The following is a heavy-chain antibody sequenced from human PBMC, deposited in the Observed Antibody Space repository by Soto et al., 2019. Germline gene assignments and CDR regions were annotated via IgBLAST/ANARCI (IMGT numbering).Heavy chain of an antibody. CDR3: ASDSCPVPTYSDF. Sequence: GGSLRLSCAASGFTFIDDAMNWVRQAPGKGLEWISSVGYTGGSTYYADSVKGRFTVSRDNSKNTLYLQMNTLGAEDTAVYYFASDSCPVPTYSDFLGQGVLVTVSS. CDR2: VGYTGGST. V-gene: IGHV3-23*01. J-gene: IGHJ4*02. CDR1: GFTFIDDA. D-gene: IGHD3-3*01.